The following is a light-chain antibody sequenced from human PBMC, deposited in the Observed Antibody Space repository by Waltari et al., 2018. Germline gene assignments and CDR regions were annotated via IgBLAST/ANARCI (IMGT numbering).Light chain of an antibody. CDR3: QSADSSGTYPSV. Sequence: SYELTQPPSVSVSPGQTARITCSGDALPKQYAYWYQQKPGQPPMLLIFKDTDRPPGIPERFSGSSSGTTVTLTISGVQTEDEADYYCQSADSSGTYPSVFGGGTKLTVL. CDR2: KDT. V-gene: IGLV3-25*03. J-gene: IGLJ3*02. CDR1: ALPKQY.